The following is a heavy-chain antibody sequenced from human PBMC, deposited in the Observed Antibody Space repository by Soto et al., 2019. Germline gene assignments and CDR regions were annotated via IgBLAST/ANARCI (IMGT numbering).Heavy chain of an antibody. CDR3: VRGLGL. Sequence: SETLSLTCTVSGGSISSSSYYWGWIRQPPGKGLEWIGSFHYGGSTYYNPSLKSRVNISLDTSKNQFSLKLTSVTAADTAVYYCVRGLGLWGQGTLVTVSS. J-gene: IGHJ5*02. V-gene: IGHV4-39*07. CDR2: FHYGGST. CDR1: GGSISSSSYY.